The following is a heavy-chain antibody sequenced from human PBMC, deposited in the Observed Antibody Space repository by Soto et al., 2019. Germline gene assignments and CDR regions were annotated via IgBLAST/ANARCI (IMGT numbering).Heavy chain of an antibody. CDR1: GFTFSSYG. V-gene: IGHV3-33*01. J-gene: IGHJ4*02. CDR3: AAPPLSYSSGWSPYYFDY. CDR2: IWYDGSNK. Sequence: GGSLRLSCAASGFTFSSYGMHWVRQAPGKGLEWVAVIWYDGSNKYYADSVKGRFTISRDNSKNTLYLQMNSLRAEDTAVYYCAAPPLSYSSGWSPYYFDYWGQGTLVTGSS. D-gene: IGHD6-19*01.